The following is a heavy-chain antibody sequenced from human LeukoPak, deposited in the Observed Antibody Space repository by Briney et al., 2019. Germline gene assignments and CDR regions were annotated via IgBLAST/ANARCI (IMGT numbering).Heavy chain of an antibody. Sequence: GGSLRLSCSASRFTFSSDAMHWVRQAPGKGLEYVSAIISSGGSTYYADSVKGRFTISRDNAKNTLYLQMSSLRAEDTAVYYCVKSSGGSYLNWGQGALVTVSS. V-gene: IGHV3-64D*09. CDR1: RFTFSSDA. CDR2: IISSGGST. CDR3: VKSSGGSYLN. D-gene: IGHD2-15*01. J-gene: IGHJ1*01.